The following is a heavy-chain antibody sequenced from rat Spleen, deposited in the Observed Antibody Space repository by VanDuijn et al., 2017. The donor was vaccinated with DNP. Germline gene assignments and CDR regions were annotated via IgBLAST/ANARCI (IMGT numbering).Heavy chain of an antibody. CDR2: ITSSGGST. V-gene: IGHV5-31*01. D-gene: IGHD1-1*01. J-gene: IGHJ2*01. Sequence: EVQLVESGGDLVQPGRSLKLSCVASGFTFNNYWMTWIRQVPGKGLEWVASITSSGGSTYYPDSVKGRFTISRDNAKNTLYLQMNSLRSEDTATYYCARVGTTVVTSRDYWGQGVMVTVSS. CDR3: ARVGTTVVTSRDY. CDR1: GFTFNNYW.